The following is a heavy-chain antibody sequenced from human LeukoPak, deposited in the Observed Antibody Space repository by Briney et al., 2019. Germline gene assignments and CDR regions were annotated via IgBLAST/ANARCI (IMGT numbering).Heavy chain of an antibody. J-gene: IGHJ4*02. CDR3: ATDRIQLWLKVLDY. Sequence: ASVKVSCKASGYTFTSYGISWVRQAPGQGLEWMGWISAYNGNTNYAQKLQGRVTMTTDTSTSTAYMELRSLRSDDTAVYYCATDRIQLWLKVLDYWGQGTLVTVSS. D-gene: IGHD5-18*01. V-gene: IGHV1-18*01. CDR2: ISAYNGNT. CDR1: GYTFTSYG.